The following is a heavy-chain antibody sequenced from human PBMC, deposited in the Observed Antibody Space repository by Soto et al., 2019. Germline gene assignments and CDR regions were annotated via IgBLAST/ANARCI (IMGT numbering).Heavy chain of an antibody. Sequence: PSETLSLTCAVSGGSISTYYWTWIRQPPGKGLEWIGNIYYSGSTNYNPSLKSRVTISVDTSKNQFSLKVTSVTAADTAVYYCARAQGITMIEVWGQGTLVTVSS. J-gene: IGHJ4*02. CDR2: IYYSGST. V-gene: IGHV4-59*01. D-gene: IGHD3-22*01. CDR1: GGSISTYY. CDR3: ARAQGITMIEV.